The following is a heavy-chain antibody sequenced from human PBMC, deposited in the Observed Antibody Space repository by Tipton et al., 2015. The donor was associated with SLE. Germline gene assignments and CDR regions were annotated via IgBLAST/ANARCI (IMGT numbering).Heavy chain of an antibody. CDR2: IYYSGST. CDR3: ARLREWFDP. J-gene: IGHJ5*02. D-gene: IGHD1-26*01. CDR1: GGSFSSYY. V-gene: IGHV4-39*01. Sequence: TLSLTCAVYGGSFSSYYWGWIRQPPGKGLEWIGSIYYSGSTYYNPSLKSRVTISVDTSKNQFSLKLSSVTAADTAVYYCARLREWFDPWGQGTLVTISS.